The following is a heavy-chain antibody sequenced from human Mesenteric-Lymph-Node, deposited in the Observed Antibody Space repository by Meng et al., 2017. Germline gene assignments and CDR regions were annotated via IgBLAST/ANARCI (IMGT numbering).Heavy chain of an antibody. Sequence: SETLSLTCTVSGGSVSSGSYYWSWIRQPPGKGLEWIGYIYYSGSTNYNPSLKSRVTISVDKSKNQFSLKLSSVTAADTAVYYCARGGVGVYPGAIVVVVAATPIKDNYAFDIWGQGTMVTVSS. V-gene: IGHV4-61*01. CDR1: GGSVSSGSYY. D-gene: IGHD2-15*01. CDR2: IYYSGST. J-gene: IGHJ3*02. CDR3: ARGGVGVYPGAIVVVVAATPIKDNYAFDI.